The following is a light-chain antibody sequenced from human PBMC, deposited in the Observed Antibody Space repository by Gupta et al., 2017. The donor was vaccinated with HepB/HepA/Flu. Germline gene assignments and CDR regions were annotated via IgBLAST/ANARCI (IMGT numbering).Light chain of an antibody. CDR1: QEIENN. J-gene: IGKJ4*01. Sequence: DIQLTLSPSSLSAFGGDRVTIKCQASQEIENNKLNWYHQRPGQAPKLLLYDGSKSQPGVPSRFTGSGSATQFTFTISSLQPEDIGTYYCQQIHYLPLAFGGGTKVEI. V-gene: IGKV1-33*01. CDR2: DGS. CDR3: QQIHYLPLA.